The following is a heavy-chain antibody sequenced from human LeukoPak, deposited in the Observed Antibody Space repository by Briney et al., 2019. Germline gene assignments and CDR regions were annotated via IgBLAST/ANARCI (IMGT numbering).Heavy chain of an antibody. D-gene: IGHD5-12*01. Sequence: GRSLRLSCAASGFKFNDYAMHWVRQAPGKGLERVSGISWNSGSIDYADSVKGRFTVSRDNAKDSLYLQMNSLRAEDTALYYCAKSSSYSGYKGDFDYWGQGTLVTVSS. CDR1: GFKFNDYA. CDR3: AKSSSYSGYKGDFDY. V-gene: IGHV3-9*01. J-gene: IGHJ4*02. CDR2: ISWNSGSI.